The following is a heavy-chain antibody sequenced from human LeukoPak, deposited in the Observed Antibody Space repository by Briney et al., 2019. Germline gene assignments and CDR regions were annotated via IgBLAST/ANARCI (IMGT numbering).Heavy chain of an antibody. CDR2: IYYSGST. V-gene: IGHV4-59*01. Sequence: SETLSLTCTVSGGSISSYYWSWIRQPPGEGLEWIGYIYYSGSTNYNPSLKSRVTISVDTSENQFSLKLSSVTAADTAVYYCARDESGSYYSNWFDPWGQGTLVTVSS. D-gene: IGHD1-26*01. CDR3: ARDESGSYYSNWFDP. J-gene: IGHJ5*02. CDR1: GGSISSYY.